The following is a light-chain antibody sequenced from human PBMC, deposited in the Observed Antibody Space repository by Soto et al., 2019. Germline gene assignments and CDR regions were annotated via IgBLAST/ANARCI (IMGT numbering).Light chain of an antibody. J-gene: IGKJ1*01. CDR2: GAS. Sequence: IMVKQSPGTLSLSTGERATLSCRASQSVSNSYLAWYQQKPGQAPRLLIYGASTRATGIPARFSGSGSGTQFTLTISSLQSEDFAVYYCQQYNNWPQTFGQGTKVDIK. CDR1: QSVSNSY. CDR3: QQYNNWPQT. V-gene: IGKV3-15*01.